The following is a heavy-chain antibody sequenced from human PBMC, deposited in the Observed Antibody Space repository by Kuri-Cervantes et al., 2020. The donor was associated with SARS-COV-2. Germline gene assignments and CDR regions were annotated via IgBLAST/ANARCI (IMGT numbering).Heavy chain of an antibody. V-gene: IGHV1-69*13. J-gene: IGHJ6*03. CDR1: GGPFSSYA. D-gene: IGHD5-24*01. CDR3: ARSIEMAPGLYTLKGNYYYYYMDV. CDR2: IIPIFGTA. Sequence: SVKVSCKASGGPFSSYAISWVRQAPGQGLERMGGIIPIFGTANYAQKFQGRVTITADESTSKAYMELSGLRSDDTAVYYCARSIEMAPGLYTLKGNYYYYYMDVWGKGTTVTVSS.